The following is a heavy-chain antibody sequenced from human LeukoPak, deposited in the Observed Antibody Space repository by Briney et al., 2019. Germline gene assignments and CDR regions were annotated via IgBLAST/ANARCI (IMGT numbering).Heavy chain of an antibody. CDR3: AKEAAGIGVPRFDP. CDR2: IANDGST. V-gene: IGHV3-23*01. CDR1: GFTFSDYA. Sequence: GGSLRLSCTASGFTFSDYAMSWVRQAPGEGLEWVSGIANDGSTYYADSVKGRFTISRENSKNTLYLQMGSLTTEDTALYYCAKEAAGIGVPRFDPWGQGTLVTVSS. D-gene: IGHD2-15*01. J-gene: IGHJ5*02.